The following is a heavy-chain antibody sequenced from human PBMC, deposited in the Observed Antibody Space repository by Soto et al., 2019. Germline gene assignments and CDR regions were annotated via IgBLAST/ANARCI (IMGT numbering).Heavy chain of an antibody. Sequence: QVQLQESGPGLVKPSETLSLTCTVSGGSIRNYYWSWTRQPPGKGLEWIGHIYYSGSTNYNPSLKSRVTISEDTSKNQFSLKLSSVTAADTAVYYCARGHAFDFDYWGQGTLVTVSS. J-gene: IGHJ4*02. CDR1: GGSIRNYY. CDR2: IYYSGST. CDR3: ARGHAFDFDY. V-gene: IGHV4-59*01.